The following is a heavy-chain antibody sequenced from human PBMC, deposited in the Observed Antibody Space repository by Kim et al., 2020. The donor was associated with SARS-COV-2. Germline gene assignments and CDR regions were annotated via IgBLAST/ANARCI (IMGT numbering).Heavy chain of an antibody. J-gene: IGHJ4*02. V-gene: IGHV3-21*01. Sequence: GGSLRLSCAASGFTFSNYNMNWVRQAPGKGREWVSSISSSSSYIYYADSVKGRCTISRDNAKNSLYLQMNSLRAEDTAVYYCARDVAAAGLQAFDYWGQGTMVTISS. CDR2: ISSSSSYI. CDR3: ARDVAAAGLQAFDY. CDR1: GFTFSNYN. D-gene: IGHD6-13*01.